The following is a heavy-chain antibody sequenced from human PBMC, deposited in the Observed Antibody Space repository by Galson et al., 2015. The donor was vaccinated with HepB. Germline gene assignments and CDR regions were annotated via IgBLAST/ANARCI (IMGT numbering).Heavy chain of an antibody. CDR1: GFPFSNYA. CDR3: ARRAGASGGFSFDY. V-gene: IGHV3-30*04. CDR2: ILHDAHNR. D-gene: IGHD3-16*01. J-gene: IGHJ4*02. Sequence: SLRLSCAASGFPFSNYAMHWVRQTPGKGLEWMTVILHDAHNRYYAASVEGRFTVSRDNSKNTVYLQMHSLRPEDTAIYYCARRAGASGGFSFDYWGQGSLVTVSS.